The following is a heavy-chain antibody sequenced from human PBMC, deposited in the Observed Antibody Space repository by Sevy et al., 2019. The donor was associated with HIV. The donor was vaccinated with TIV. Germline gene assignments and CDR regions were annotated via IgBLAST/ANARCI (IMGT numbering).Heavy chain of an antibody. Sequence: GGSLRLSRAASGFTFSSYAMSWVRQAPGKGLEWVSAISGSGGSTYYADSVKGRFTISRDNSKNTLYLQMNSLRAEDTAVYYCATTSHSNYVNWFDPWGQGTLVTVSS. V-gene: IGHV3-23*01. J-gene: IGHJ5*02. D-gene: IGHD4-4*01. CDR3: ATTSHSNYVNWFDP. CDR2: ISGSGGST. CDR1: GFTFSSYA.